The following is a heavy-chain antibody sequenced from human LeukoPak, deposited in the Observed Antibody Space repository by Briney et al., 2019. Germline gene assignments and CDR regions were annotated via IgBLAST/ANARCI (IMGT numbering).Heavy chain of an antibody. D-gene: IGHD3-10*01. CDR3: ASRGPTDY. CDR1: GYSINSGYY. V-gene: IGHV4-38-2*02. CDR2: IYHSGST. Sequence: SETLSLTCSVSGYSINSGYYWGWIRQPPGKGLEWIGSIYHSGSTYYNASLKSRITISLDTSKNQFSLKLSSVTAADTAVYYCASRGPTDYWGQGTLVTVSS. J-gene: IGHJ4*02.